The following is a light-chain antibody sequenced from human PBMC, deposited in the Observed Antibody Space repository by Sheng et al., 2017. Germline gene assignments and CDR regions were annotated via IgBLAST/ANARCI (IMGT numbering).Light chain of an antibody. J-gene: IGLJ3*02. CDR1: SLRRYY. CDR3: KSRDSSGNYWV. V-gene: IGLV3-19*01. CDR2: GEN. Sequence: SSELTQDPAVSVALGQTVRITCQGDSLRRYYASWYQQKPGQAPVLVIYGENNRPSGIPDRFSGSRSGNTASLTITGAQAEDEADYYCKSRDSSGNYWVFGGGTKLTVL.